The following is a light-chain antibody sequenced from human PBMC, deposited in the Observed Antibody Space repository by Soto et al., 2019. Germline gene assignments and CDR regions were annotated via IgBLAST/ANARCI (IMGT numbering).Light chain of an antibody. J-gene: IGLJ3*02. CDR2: SNN. CDR1: SSNLGDNT. Sequence: QSVLTQPPSASGTPGQRVTISCSGSSSNLGDNTVNWYQQLPGTAPKLLIYSNNQRPSGVPDRFSGSKSGTAASLAIRGLRSEDEADYYCASWDDSLSGPVFGGGTKLTVL. CDR3: ASWDDSLSGPV. V-gene: IGLV1-44*01.